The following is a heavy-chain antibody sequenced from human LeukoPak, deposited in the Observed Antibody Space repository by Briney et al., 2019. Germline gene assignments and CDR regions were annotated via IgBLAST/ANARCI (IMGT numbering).Heavy chain of an antibody. Sequence: PGGSLRLSCAASGFTVSSNFMSWVRQAPGKGLEWVANIKQDGSEKYYVDSVKGRFTISRDNAKNSLYLQMNSLRAEDTAVCYCARDPDYYDSSGYYFSYYYYGMDVWGQGTTVTVSS. J-gene: IGHJ6*02. V-gene: IGHV3-7*01. CDR3: ARDPDYYDSSGYYFSYYYYGMDV. CDR1: GFTVSSNF. CDR2: IKQDGSEK. D-gene: IGHD3-22*01.